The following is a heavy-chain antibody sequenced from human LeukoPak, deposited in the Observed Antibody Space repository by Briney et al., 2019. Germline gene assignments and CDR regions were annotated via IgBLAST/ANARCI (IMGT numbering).Heavy chain of an antibody. CDR2: INPSGGST. CDR3: ARDDYAYYYGSGSYYNVGWFDP. Sequence: ASVKVSCKASGYTFTSYYMHWVRQAPGQGLEWMGVINPSGGSTSYAQKFQGRVTMTRDTSTSTVYMELSSLRSEDTAVYYCARDDYAYYYGSGSYYNVGWFDPWGQGTLVTVSS. CDR1: GYTFTSYY. V-gene: IGHV1-46*01. J-gene: IGHJ5*02. D-gene: IGHD3-10*01.